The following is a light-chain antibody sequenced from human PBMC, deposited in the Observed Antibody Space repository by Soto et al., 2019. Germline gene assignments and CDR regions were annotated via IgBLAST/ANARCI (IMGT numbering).Light chain of an antibody. J-gene: IGKJ3*01. Sequence: EIVLTQSPATLSLSPGERATLSCRASQSVSSYLAWYQQKPGQAPRLLIYDASNRATGIPARFSGSGSGTVFTLTLSRLEPEDFAVYYCRQRSNWPPGITFGPGTKVDIK. CDR3: RQRSNWPPGIT. CDR2: DAS. V-gene: IGKV3-11*01. CDR1: QSVSSY.